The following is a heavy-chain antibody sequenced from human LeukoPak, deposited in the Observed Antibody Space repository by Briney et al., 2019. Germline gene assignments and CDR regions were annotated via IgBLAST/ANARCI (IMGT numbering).Heavy chain of an antibody. D-gene: IGHD3-22*01. CDR3: ASLILSNYGMDV. J-gene: IGHJ6*02. Sequence: GGSLRLSCAASGFTFSSYSMNWVRQAPGKGLEWVSSISSSSSYIYYADSVKGRFTISRDNAKNSLYLQMNSLRAEDTAVYYCASLILSNYGMDVWGQGTTVTVSS. CDR2: ISSSSSYI. CDR1: GFTFSSYS. V-gene: IGHV3-21*01.